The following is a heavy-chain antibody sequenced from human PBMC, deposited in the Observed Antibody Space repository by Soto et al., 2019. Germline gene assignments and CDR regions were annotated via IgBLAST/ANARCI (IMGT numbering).Heavy chain of an antibody. J-gene: IGHJ4*02. Sequence: GRSMRLSCAASGFNFDDYGMSWVRQDPGKGLEWVSGINWNGGSTGYADSVKGRLTISRDNAKNSLYLQMNSLRAEDTALYHWSKEGAVAGSFDYLGQGTLVTVS. V-gene: IGHV3-20*01. D-gene: IGHD6-19*01. CDR2: INWNGGST. CDR3: SKEGAVAGSFDY. CDR1: GFNFDDYG.